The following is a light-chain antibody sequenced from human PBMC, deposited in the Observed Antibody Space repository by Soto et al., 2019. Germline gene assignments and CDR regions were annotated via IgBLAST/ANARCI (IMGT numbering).Light chain of an antibody. CDR1: LSISRW. CDR2: DVS. CDR3: QQYGNFWT. Sequence: IQMTESPSTLSTSVRDRVTMTCRASLSISRWLAWYQQRPGKAPRLRIYDVSSLESGVPSRLSGSRSGTEFTLTISSMQPDDDATYYCQQYGNFWTFGRGTKVDI. J-gene: IGKJ1*01. V-gene: IGKV1-5*01.